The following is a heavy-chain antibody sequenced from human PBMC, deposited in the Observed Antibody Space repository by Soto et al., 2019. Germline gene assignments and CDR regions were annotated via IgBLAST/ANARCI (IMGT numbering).Heavy chain of an antibody. CDR2: IIPISRTP. CDR3: ARGVASSD. D-gene: IGHD5-12*01. CDR1: GLTFRSDS. Sequence: QVQLVQSEAEVKKPGSSVKVSCKSSGLTFRSDSISWVRQAPGQGLEWMGGIIPISRTPTYAQKLQGRVTISADESTRTAYMEVTSLTFEDTAVYYCARGVASSDWGQGTLVTVSS. V-gene: IGHV1-69*01. J-gene: IGHJ4*02.